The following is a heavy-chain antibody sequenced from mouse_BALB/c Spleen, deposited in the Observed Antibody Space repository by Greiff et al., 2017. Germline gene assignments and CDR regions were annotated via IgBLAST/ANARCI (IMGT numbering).Heavy chain of an antibody. CDR2: INPGSGGT. CDR1: GYAFTNYL. V-gene: IGHV1-54*01. D-gene: IGHD1-1*01. Sequence: VKLMESGAELVRPGTSVKVSCKASGYAFTNYLIEWVKQRPGQGLEWIGVINPGSGGTNYNEKFKGKATLTADKSSSTAYMQLSSLTSDDSAVYFCARRGSTVVDAMDYWGQGTSVTVSS. CDR3: ARRGSTVVDAMDY. J-gene: IGHJ4*01.